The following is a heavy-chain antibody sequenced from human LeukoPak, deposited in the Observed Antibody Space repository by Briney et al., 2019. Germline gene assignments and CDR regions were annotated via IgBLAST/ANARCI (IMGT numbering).Heavy chain of an antibody. V-gene: IGHV4-4*02. CDR2: INHSGST. Sequence: SGTLSLTCAVSGGSISSGNWWSWVRQPPGKGLEWIGEINHSGSTNYNPSLKSRVTISVDTSKNQFSLKLSSVTAADTAVYYCARGLYFDYWGQGTLVTVSS. CDR3: ARGLYFDY. J-gene: IGHJ4*02. CDR1: GGSISSGNW. D-gene: IGHD5-12*01.